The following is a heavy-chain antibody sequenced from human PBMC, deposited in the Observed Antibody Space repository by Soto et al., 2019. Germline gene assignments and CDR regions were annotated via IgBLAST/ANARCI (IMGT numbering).Heavy chain of an antibody. CDR2: IYATGTT. CDR3: VRDGTKTLRDWFAP. J-gene: IGHJ5*02. CDR1: GASISGYY. V-gene: IGHV4-4*07. D-gene: IGHD1-1*01. Sequence: VQLQESGPGLVKPSETLSLTCTVAGASISGYYWSWIRKSAGKGLEWIGRIYATGTTDYNPSLTRRVMLSVDTTKKQFSLRLRAVTAADTAVYYCVRDGTKTLRDWFAPWGKGISVTVSS.